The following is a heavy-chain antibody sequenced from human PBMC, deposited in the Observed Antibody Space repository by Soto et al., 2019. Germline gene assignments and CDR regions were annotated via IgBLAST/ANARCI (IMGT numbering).Heavy chain of an antibody. CDR1: GFTVSSNY. CDR2: IYSGGST. D-gene: IGHD4-17*01. J-gene: IGHJ6*02. Sequence: EVQLVESGGGLIQPGGSLRLSCAASGFTVSSNYMSWVRQAPGKGLEWVSVIYSGGSTYYADSVKGRFTISRDNSKNTLYLQMNSLRAEDTAVYYCARAGDYAEQSHGMDVWGQGTTVTVSS. CDR3: ARAGDYAEQSHGMDV. V-gene: IGHV3-53*01.